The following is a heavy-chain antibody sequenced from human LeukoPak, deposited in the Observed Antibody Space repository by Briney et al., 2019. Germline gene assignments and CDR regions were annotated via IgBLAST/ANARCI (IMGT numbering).Heavy chain of an antibody. J-gene: IGHJ4*02. CDR1: GFSFRDRY. CDR2: ISSGSSAI. Sequence: PGGSLRLSCAATGFSFRDRYMSWIRQAPGKGLEWVSIISSGSSAIFSADALKGRFTISRDDAKNLLYLDMNSLRAEDTAVYYCARGHTAVTRHFDFWGQGTLVTVSS. CDR3: ARGHTAVTRHFDF. V-gene: IGHV3-11*04. D-gene: IGHD4-17*01.